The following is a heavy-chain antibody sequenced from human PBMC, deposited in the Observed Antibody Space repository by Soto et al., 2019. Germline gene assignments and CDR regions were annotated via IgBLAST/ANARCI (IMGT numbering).Heavy chain of an antibody. V-gene: IGHV3-23*01. CDR1: GFTFSSYG. CDR2: ISGSGGST. Sequence: DVTLLESGGGQAQPGGSLRLSCEASGFTFSSYGMTWVRQAPGKGLEWVSAISGSGGSTFYADSLGGRFTISRDNSKNILYLEMKSLRAGDTAMYYCAKTSSASGRECPGHWGQGAQVTVSS. D-gene: IGHD6-6*01. J-gene: IGHJ4*02. CDR3: AKTSSASGRECPGH.